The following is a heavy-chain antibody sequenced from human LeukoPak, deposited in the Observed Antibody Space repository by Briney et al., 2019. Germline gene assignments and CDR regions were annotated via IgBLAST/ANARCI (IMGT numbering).Heavy chain of an antibody. CDR3: ARDSRGPGSYSYFDY. J-gene: IGHJ4*02. D-gene: IGHD1-26*01. Sequence: PGGSLRLSCSASGFTFSSYWMSWVRQAPGKGLEWVSFISSSSSTIYYADSVKGRFTISRDNAKNSLYLQLNSLRAEDTAVYYCARDSRGPGSYSYFDYWGQGTLVTVSS. CDR2: ISSSSSTI. V-gene: IGHV3-48*04. CDR1: GFTFSSYW.